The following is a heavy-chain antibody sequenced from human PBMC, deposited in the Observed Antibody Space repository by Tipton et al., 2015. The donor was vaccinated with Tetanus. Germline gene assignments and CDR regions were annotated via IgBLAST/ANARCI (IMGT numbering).Heavy chain of an antibody. Sequence: GLVKPSETLSLTCTVSGGSISSSSYYWSWIRQPPGKGLEWIGYIFYSGNTNYNPSLKTRVTISVDTSKNQFSLKLSSVTAADTAVYYCARDRGLTTGGGIGMDVWGQGTTVTISS. V-gene: IGHV4-61*01. CDR2: IFYSGNT. J-gene: IGHJ6*02. CDR3: ARDRGLTTGGGIGMDV. D-gene: IGHD4-17*01. CDR1: GGSISSSSYY.